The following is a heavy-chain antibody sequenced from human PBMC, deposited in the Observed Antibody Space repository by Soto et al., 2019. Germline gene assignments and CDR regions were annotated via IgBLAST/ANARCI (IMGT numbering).Heavy chain of an antibody. CDR1: GFTFSTYA. CDR2: ISGSDSNT. V-gene: IGHV3-23*01. CDR3: ARDPSHSYYTLFYYFDY. J-gene: IGHJ4*02. Sequence: XGSLRLSCAASGFTFSTYAMSWVRQSPGKGLEWVSAISGSDSNTYYADSVKGRFTISRDDSKSTLYLQMNSLRAEDTAVYYCARDPSHSYYTLFYYFDYWGQGTLVTVSS. D-gene: IGHD1-26*01.